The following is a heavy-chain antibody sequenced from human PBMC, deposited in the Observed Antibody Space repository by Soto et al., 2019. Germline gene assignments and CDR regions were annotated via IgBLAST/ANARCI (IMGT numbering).Heavy chain of an antibody. D-gene: IGHD3-10*01. CDR1: GGTFSSYG. CDR3: ARTVHGSGSPTWFDP. J-gene: IGHJ5*02. CDR2: IFPLLGTT. Sequence: QVQLVQSGAEVKKPGSSVKVSCKASGGTFSSYGISWVRQAPGQGLEWMGGIFPLLGTTNYAQKFQVRVTITAGKSTSTAYMEVSSLTSEDTAVYYCARTVHGSGSPTWFDPWGQGTLVTVSS. V-gene: IGHV1-69*06.